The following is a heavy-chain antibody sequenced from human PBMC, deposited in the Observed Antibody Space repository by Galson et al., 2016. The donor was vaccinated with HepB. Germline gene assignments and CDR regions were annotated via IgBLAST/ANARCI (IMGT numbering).Heavy chain of an antibody. D-gene: IGHD3-3*01. CDR3: ARDPSSGHKGFFDH. J-gene: IGHJ4*02. V-gene: IGHV1-18*01. CDR2: ISGYNGNT. CDR1: GYMFKNYG. Sequence: SVKVSCKASGYMFKNYGISWIRQAPGHGLAWMRWISGYNGNTNYAQNVQGRVTLTTDTSTNTAYLELRSLRPDDTATYFCARDPSSGHKGFFDHWGRGTLVTVSS.